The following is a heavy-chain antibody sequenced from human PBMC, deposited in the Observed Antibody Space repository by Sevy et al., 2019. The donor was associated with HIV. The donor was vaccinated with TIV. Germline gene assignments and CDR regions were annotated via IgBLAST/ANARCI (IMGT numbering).Heavy chain of an antibody. D-gene: IGHD3-22*01. J-gene: IGHJ1*01. V-gene: IGHV3-21*01. CDR1: GFTFSDYG. CDR3: ARDRLHFYDTSGYYYAQYFHH. Sequence: GGSLRLSCAASGFTFSDYGMNWVRQAPGKGLEWVSSISSSSSYLYYADSVKGRFTISRDNDKNSLSLQMNSLRAEDTAVYYCARDRLHFYDTSGYYYAQYFHHWGQGTLVTVSS. CDR2: ISSSSSYL.